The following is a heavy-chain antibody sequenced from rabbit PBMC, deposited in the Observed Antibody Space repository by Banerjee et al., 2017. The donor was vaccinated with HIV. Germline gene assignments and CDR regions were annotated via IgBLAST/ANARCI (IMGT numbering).Heavy chain of an antibody. Sequence: QEQLEESGGDLVKPEGSLTLTCTASGFTLSGYWICWVRQAPGKGLEWIACIYTGDGNTHYASWAKGRFTISKTSSTVDLKMNSLAAADTATYFCARDLAGVIGWNFNLWGQGTLVTVS. CDR1: GFTLSGYW. D-gene: IGHD4-1*01. CDR3: ARDLAGVIGWNFNL. CDR2: IYTGDGNT. V-gene: IGHV1S45*01. J-gene: IGHJ4*01.